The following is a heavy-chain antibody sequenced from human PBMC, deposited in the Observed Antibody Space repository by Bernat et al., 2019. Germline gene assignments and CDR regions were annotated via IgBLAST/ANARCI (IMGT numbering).Heavy chain of an antibody. CDR2: IYYSGRT. CDR1: GGSISSSSYY. Sequence: QLQLQESGPGLVKPSETLSLTCTVSGGSISSSSYYWGWIRQPPGKGLEWIGSIYYSGRTYYNPSLKSRVTISVDTSKNQFSLKLSSVTAADTAVYYCARQRPVTSPFDYWGQGTLVTVSS. D-gene: IGHD4-11*01. V-gene: IGHV4-39*01. CDR3: ARQRPVTSPFDY. J-gene: IGHJ4*02.